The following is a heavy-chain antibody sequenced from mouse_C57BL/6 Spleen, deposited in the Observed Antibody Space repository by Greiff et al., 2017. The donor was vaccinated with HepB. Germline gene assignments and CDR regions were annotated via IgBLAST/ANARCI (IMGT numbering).Heavy chain of an antibody. J-gene: IGHJ4*01. CDR2: ISSGGDYI. CDR1: GFTFSSYA. CDR3: TRENGYDDYAMDY. V-gene: IGHV5-9-1*02. Sequence: EVKLMESGEGLVKPGGSLKLSCAASGFTFSSYAMSWVRQTPEKRLEWVAYISSGGDYIYYADTVKGRFTISRDNARNTLYLQMSSLKSEDTAMYYCTRENGYDDYAMDYWGQGTSVTVSS. D-gene: IGHD2-2*01.